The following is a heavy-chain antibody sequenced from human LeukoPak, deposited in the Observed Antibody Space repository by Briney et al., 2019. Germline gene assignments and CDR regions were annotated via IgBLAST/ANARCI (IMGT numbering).Heavy chain of an antibody. Sequence: SETLSLTCAVYGGSFSGYYWSWIRQPPGKGLEWIGEINHSGSTNYNPSLKSRVTISVDTSKNQFSLKLSSVTAADTAVYYCASRMYYYDSSGYQGRYFQHWGQGTLVTVSS. CDR1: GGSFSGYY. J-gene: IGHJ1*01. V-gene: IGHV4-34*01. D-gene: IGHD3-22*01. CDR3: ASRMYYYDSSGYQGRYFQH. CDR2: INHSGST.